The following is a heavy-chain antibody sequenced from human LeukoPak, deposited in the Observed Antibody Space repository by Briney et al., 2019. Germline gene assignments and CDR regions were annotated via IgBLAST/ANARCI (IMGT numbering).Heavy chain of an antibody. Sequence: GGSLRLSCAASGFTFSSYSMNWVRQAPGKGLEWVSYISSSSSSPIYYADSVKGRFTISRDNAKDSLYLQMSSLRAEDTAVYYCARVLGSGHDYWGQGTLVTVSS. CDR3: ARVLGSGHDY. D-gene: IGHD3-3*01. CDR1: GFTFSSYS. CDR2: ISSSSSSPI. J-gene: IGHJ4*02. V-gene: IGHV3-48*01.